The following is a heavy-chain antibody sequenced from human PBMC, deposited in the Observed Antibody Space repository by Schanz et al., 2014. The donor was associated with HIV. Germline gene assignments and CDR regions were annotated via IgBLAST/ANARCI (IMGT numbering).Heavy chain of an antibody. D-gene: IGHD2-21*02. CDR1: GFTFANSA. Sequence: QMYLVQSGPEVRKPGTSVTVSCKASGFTFANSAVQWVRQARGQRLEWIGWIVVGSGNTNYAQKFQERVTITRDMSTATAYMALTSLRSEDTAVYYCAALHHSVVVTATLLDWYFDLWGRGTLVTVSS. CDR2: IVVGSGNT. J-gene: IGHJ2*01. V-gene: IGHV1-58*01. CDR3: AALHHSVVVTATLLDWYFDL.